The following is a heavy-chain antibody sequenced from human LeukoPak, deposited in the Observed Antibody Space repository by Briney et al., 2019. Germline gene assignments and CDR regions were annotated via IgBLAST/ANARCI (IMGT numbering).Heavy chain of an antibody. V-gene: IGHV5-51*01. J-gene: IGHJ4*02. Sequence: GESLKISCKGSGYSFTSYWIGWVRQMPGKGLEWTGIIYPGDSDIRYSPSFQGQVTISADKSISTAYLQWSSLKASDTAIYYCARHVAFGSWTHFDYWGQGTLVTVSS. CDR1: GYSFTSYW. CDR2: IYPGDSDI. D-gene: IGHD3-16*01. CDR3: ARHVAFGSWTHFDY.